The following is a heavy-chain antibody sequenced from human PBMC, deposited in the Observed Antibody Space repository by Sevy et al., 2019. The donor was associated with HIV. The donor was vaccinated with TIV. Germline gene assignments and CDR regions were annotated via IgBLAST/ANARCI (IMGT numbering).Heavy chain of an antibody. D-gene: IGHD2-2*01. CDR2: IYYSGIT. CDR1: XXXISSGXYX. J-gene: IGHJ5*02. Sequence: SETLSLTCTXXXXXISSGXYXWTWMRQPPGKGLEWIGYIYYSGITYYNPSLKSRVAISVDTGKNQFSLKLTSVTAADTXVYYCARYCISTXPXNWFXXXGQGTLVTVSS. CDR3: ARYCISTXPXNWFXX. V-gene: IGHV4-30-4*01.